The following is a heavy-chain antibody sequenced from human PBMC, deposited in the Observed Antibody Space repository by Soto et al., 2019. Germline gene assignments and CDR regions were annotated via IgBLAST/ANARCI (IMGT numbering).Heavy chain of an antibody. CDR1: GGSISSSSYY. Sequence: QLQLQESGPGLVKPSETLSLTCTVSGGSISSSSYYWGWIRQPPGKGLEWIGSIYYSGSTYYNPCLKSRVTISVYTSKTQCALKLSSVTAADTAVYYCARLNLLPGLISPPYSSRPPVDYWGQGNLVTVSS. J-gene: IGHJ4*02. CDR2: IYYSGST. CDR3: ARLNLLPGLISPPYSSRPPVDY. V-gene: IGHV4-39*01. D-gene: IGHD6-13*01.